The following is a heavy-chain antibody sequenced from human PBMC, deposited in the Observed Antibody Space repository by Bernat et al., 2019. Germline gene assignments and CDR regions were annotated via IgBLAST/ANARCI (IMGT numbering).Heavy chain of an antibody. Sequence: QVQLVQSGAEVKKPGASVKVSCKVSGYTLTELSMHWVRQAPGKGLEWMGGFDPEDGETIYAQKFQGRVTMTEDTSTDTAYMELISLRSEDTAVYYCATSPRGYDIWTGYYPFDYWGQGTLVTVSS. CDR1: GYTLTELS. V-gene: IGHV1-24*01. CDR2: FDPEDGET. J-gene: IGHJ4*02. CDR3: ATSPRGYDIWTGYYPFDY. D-gene: IGHD3-9*01.